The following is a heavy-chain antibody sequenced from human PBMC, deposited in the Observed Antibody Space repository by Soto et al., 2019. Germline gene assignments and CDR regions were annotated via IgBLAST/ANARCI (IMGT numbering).Heavy chain of an antibody. Sequence: QVQLVQSGAEVKKPGASVKVSCKASGDTFTDYYIHWVRQAPGQGLEWMGTVNPSGGHTTYAQHLRGGMTMTRDTSTSTRYMELTSLTAEDTAVYYCARVGHCVVVTAALDFWGQGTLVTVYS. J-gene: IGHJ4*02. CDR1: GDTFTDYY. CDR3: ARVGHCVVVTAALDF. CDR2: VNPSGGHT. D-gene: IGHD2-21*02. V-gene: IGHV1-46*04.